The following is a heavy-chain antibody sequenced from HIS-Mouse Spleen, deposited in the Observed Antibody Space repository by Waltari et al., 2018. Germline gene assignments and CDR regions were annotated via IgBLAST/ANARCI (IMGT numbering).Heavy chain of an antibody. CDR3: ARDPPYSSSWYYFDY. CDR2: ISYDGSNK. V-gene: IGHV3-30-3*01. D-gene: IGHD6-13*01. Sequence: QVQLVESGGGVVQPGRSLRLSCAASGFTFSSYAMPGVRQAPGKGLEWVAVISYDGSNKYYADSVKGRFTISRDNSKNTLYLQMNSLRAEDTAVYYCARDPPYSSSWYYFDYWGQGTLVTVSS. J-gene: IGHJ4*02. CDR1: GFTFSSYA.